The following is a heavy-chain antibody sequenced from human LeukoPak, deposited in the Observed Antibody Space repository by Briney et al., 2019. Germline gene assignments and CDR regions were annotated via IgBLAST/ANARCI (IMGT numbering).Heavy chain of an antibody. Sequence: GGSLGLSCAVSGITLSNYGMSWVRQAPGKGLEWVAGISGSGGSTNYADSVKGRFTISRDNRKNTLYLQMNSLRAEDTAVYFCAKRGVVIRVILVGFHKEAYYFDSWGQGALVTVSS. CDR3: AKRGVVIRVILVGFHKEAYYFDS. J-gene: IGHJ4*02. D-gene: IGHD3-22*01. V-gene: IGHV3-23*01. CDR2: ISGSGGST. CDR1: GITLSNYG.